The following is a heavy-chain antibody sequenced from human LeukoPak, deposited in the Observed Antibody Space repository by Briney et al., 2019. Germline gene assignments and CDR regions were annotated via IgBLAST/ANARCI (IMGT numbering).Heavy chain of an antibody. CDR1: GGSFSGYY. J-gene: IGHJ6*03. D-gene: IGHD1-26*01. CDR3: SSGSYSFYYMDV. Sequence: SETLSLTCAVYGGSFSGYYWSWIRQPPGKGLEWIGEINHSGSTNYNPSLKSRVTISVDTSKNQFSLKLSSVTAADTAVYYCSSGSYSFYYMDVWGKGTTVTVSS. V-gene: IGHV4-34*01. CDR2: INHSGST.